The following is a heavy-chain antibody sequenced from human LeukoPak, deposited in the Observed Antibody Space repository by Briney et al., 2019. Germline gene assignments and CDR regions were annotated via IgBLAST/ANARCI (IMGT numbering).Heavy chain of an antibody. J-gene: IGHJ4*02. CDR1: GFSFSGHW. V-gene: IGHV3-74*01. CDR2: ISPTGSTT. CDR3: ARGPNSNWSGLDF. D-gene: IGHD6-6*01. Sequence: PGGSLRLSCTASGFSFSGHWMHWARQLPGKGLVWVPRISPTGSTTSYADSVKGRFTVSRDNAKNTLYLQVNNLSAEDTAVYYCARGPNSNWSGLDFWGQGTLLTVSS.